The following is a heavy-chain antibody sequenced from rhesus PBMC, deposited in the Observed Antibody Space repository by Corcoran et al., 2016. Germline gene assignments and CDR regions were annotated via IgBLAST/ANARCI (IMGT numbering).Heavy chain of an antibody. D-gene: IGHD4-4*01. V-gene: IGHV4-169*01. J-gene: IGHJ4*01. CDR1: GGSISSSY. Sequence: QLQLQESGPGLVKPSETLSLTCAVSGGSISSSYWNWTRQAPGKGLEWIGYIYGSSSTTYNPALKSRVTLSVDTSKNLLSLNLSSVTAADTAVYYCARGAVANFDYWGQGVLVTVSS. CDR2: IYGSSST. CDR3: ARGAVANFDY.